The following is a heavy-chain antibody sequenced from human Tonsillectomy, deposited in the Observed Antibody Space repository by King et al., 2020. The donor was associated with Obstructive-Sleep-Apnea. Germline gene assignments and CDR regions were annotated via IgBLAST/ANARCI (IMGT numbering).Heavy chain of an antibody. CDR1: GFTFSSYW. Sequence: VQLVESGGGLVQPGGSLRLSCAASGFTFSSYWMHWFRQAPGKGLVWVSRINSDGSSTSYADSVKGRFTISRDNAKNTLYLQMNSLRAEDTAVYYCARGGYYYDSSGYYYDRYWGQGTLVTVSS. J-gene: IGHJ4*02. D-gene: IGHD3-22*01. CDR2: INSDGSST. V-gene: IGHV3-74*01. CDR3: ARGGYYYDSSGYYYDRY.